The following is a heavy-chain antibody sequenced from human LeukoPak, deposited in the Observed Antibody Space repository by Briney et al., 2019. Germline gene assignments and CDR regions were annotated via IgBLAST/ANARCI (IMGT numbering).Heavy chain of an antibody. D-gene: IGHD3-22*01. Sequence: GGSLRLSCAASGFTFSYYWMHWVRQGPGKGLVWVSRINSDGINTSYADSVKGRFTISRDNAKNTLNLQMNSLRAEDTAVYYCARDLGQYYDTSDNWFDPWGQGTLVTVSS. CDR2: INSDGINT. CDR1: GFTFSYYW. CDR3: ARDLGQYYDTSDNWFDP. V-gene: IGHV3-74*01. J-gene: IGHJ5*02.